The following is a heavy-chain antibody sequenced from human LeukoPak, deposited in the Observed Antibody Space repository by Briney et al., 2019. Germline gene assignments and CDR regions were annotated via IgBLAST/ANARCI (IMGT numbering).Heavy chain of an antibody. D-gene: IGHD2-21*01. CDR2: LFHSGST. CDR3: AGAGASYSFDY. J-gene: IGHJ4*02. V-gene: IGHV4-59*01. Sequence: PSETLSLTCSVSGASISSYYWSWIRQPPGKGLEWIGYLFHSGSTNYNPSLKSRVTISVDTSKNQFSLKLNSVTAADTAVYYCAGAGASYSFDYWGQGTLVTVSS. CDR1: GASISSYY.